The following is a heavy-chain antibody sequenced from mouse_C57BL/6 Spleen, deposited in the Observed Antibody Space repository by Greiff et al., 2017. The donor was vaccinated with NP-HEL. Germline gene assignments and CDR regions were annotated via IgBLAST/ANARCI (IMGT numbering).Heavy chain of an antibody. V-gene: IGHV1-50*01. CDR3: ARITTGFMDY. CDR2: IDPSDSYT. CDR1: GYTFTSYW. D-gene: IGHD1-1*01. J-gene: IGHJ4*01. Sequence: VQLQQPGAELVKPGASVKLSCKASGYTFTSYWMQWVKQRPGQGLEWIGEIDPSDSYTNYNQKFKGKATLTVDTSSSTAYMQLSSLTSEDSAVYYCARITTGFMDYWGQGTSVTVSS.